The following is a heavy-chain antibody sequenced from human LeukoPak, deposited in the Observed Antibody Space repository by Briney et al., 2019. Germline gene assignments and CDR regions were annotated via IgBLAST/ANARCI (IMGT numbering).Heavy chain of an antibody. D-gene: IGHD5-12*01. CDR3: ARAQWLRRDYYYMDV. CDR1: GDSVSSNSAA. V-gene: IGHV6-1*01. Sequence: SQTLSLTCAISGDSVSSNSAAWNWIRQSPSRGLEWLGMTYLRSKRYNDYAESVKSRITINPDTSKNQFSLQLNSVTPEDTAVYYCARAQWLRRDYYYMDVWGKGTTVTISS. J-gene: IGHJ6*03. CDR2: TYLRSKRYN.